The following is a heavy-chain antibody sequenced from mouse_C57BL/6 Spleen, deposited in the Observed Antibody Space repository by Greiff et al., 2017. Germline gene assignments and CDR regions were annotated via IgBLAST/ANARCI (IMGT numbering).Heavy chain of an antibody. V-gene: IGHV1-80*01. D-gene: IGHD2-4*01. CDR1: GYAFSSYW. J-gene: IGHJ2*01. Sequence: QVQLQQSGAELVKPGASVKISCKASGYAFSSYWMNWVKQRPGKGLEWIGQIYPGDGDTNYNGKFKGKATLTADKSSSTAYMQLSSLTSEDSAVYFCARLRYDYDEAYFDYRGQGTTLTVSS. CDR2: IYPGDGDT. CDR3: ARLRYDYDEAYFDY.